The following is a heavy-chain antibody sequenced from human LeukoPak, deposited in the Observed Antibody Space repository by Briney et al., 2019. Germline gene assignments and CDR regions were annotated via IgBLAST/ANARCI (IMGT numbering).Heavy chain of an antibody. CDR1: GYTFTSYY. D-gene: IGHD1-26*01. V-gene: IGHV1-46*01. CDR3: ARDPRFGGSY. Sequence: ASVKASCKASGYTFTSYYMHWVRQAPGQGLEWIGIINPSGGSTSYAQKFQGRVTMTRDTSTSTVYMELSSLRSEDTAVYYCARDPRFGGSYWGQGTLVTVSS. CDR2: INPSGGST. J-gene: IGHJ4*02.